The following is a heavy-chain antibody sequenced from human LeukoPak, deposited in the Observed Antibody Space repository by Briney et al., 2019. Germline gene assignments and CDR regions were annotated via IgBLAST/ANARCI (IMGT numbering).Heavy chain of an antibody. CDR3: AREDPQTTVPEGMDV. CDR2: IYYSGTT. D-gene: IGHD4-17*01. J-gene: IGHJ6*02. V-gene: IGHV4-59*01. Sequence: SETLSLTGTVSGGSISNYYWSWIRQSPGKGLEWIGYIYYSGTTNYNPSLKSRVTISVDTSKNQFSLQLRSVTAADTAVYYCAREDPQTTVPEGMDVWGQGTTVTVSS. CDR1: GGSISNYY.